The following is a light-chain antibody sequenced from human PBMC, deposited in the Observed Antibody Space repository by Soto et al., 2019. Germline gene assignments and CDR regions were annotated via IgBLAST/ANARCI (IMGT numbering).Light chain of an antibody. CDR1: QVIRND. CDR2: AAS. CDR3: VQDYDYPRT. J-gene: IGKJ1*01. V-gene: IGKV1-6*01. Sequence: AIQMTQSPSSLSASVGDRVTITCRASQVIRNDLGWYRQKPGKAPKLLIYAASTLHSGVPSRFSGSGSATEFTLTISTLHPDDFATYYCVQDYDYPRTFGQGTKVDIK.